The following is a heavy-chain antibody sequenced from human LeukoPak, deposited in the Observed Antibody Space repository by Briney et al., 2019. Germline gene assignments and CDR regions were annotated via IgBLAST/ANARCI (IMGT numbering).Heavy chain of an antibody. V-gene: IGHV4-59*01. Sequence: SETLSLTCTVSGGSISSYYWSWIRQPPGKGLEWIGYIYYSGSTNYNPSLKSRVTISVDTPKNQFSLKLSSVTAADTAVYYCAIGLGPYYYYGMDVWGQGTTVTVSS. CDR1: GGSISSYY. J-gene: IGHJ6*02. D-gene: IGHD3/OR15-3a*01. CDR2: IYYSGST. CDR3: AIGLGPYYYYGMDV.